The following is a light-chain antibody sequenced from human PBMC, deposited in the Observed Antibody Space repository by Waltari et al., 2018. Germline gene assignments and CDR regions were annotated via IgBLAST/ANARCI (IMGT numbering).Light chain of an antibody. CDR2: GAS. CDR1: QGVSSNS. J-gene: IGKJ3*01. CDR3: HYYGASPLFA. Sequence: EITLTQSPGTLSLSPGQRATLSCRASQGVSSNSLAWYQHIPRQAPRLLIYGASTRAPGIPVRFSGRESGTDFTLTISRLEPEDFAVYYCHYYGASPLFAFGPGTKVDV. V-gene: IGKV3-20*01.